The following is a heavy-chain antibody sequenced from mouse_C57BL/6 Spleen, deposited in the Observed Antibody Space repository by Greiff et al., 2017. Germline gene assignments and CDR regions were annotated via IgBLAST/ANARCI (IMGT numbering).Heavy chain of an antibody. D-gene: IGHD3-2*02. V-gene: IGHV1-50*01. J-gene: IGHJ4*01. CDR1: GYTFTSYW. CDR3: ARDWTAQARGYAMDY. CDR2: IDPSDSYT. Sequence: VQLQQPGAELVKPGASVKLSCKASGYTFTSYWMQWVKQRPGQGLEWIGEIDPSDSYTNYNQKFKGKATLTVDTSSSTAYMQLSSLTSEDSAVYYCARDWTAQARGYAMDYWGQGTSVTVSS.